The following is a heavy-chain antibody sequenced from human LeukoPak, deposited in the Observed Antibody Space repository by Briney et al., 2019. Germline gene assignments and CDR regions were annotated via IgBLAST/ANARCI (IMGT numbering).Heavy chain of an antibody. D-gene: IGHD4/OR15-4a*01. Sequence: ASVKVSCKVSGYTLTELSMHWVRQAPGKGLEWMGGFDPEDGETIYAQKFQDRVTMTEDTSTDTANMELSSLRSEDTAVYYCATGETGLWLPDYWGQGTLVTVSS. J-gene: IGHJ4*02. CDR2: FDPEDGET. V-gene: IGHV1-24*01. CDR3: ATGETGLWLPDY. CDR1: GYTLTELS.